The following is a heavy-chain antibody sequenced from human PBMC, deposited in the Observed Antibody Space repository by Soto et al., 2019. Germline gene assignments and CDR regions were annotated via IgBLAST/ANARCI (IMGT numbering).Heavy chain of an antibody. D-gene: IGHD5-18*01. CDR1: GFSLSNARMG. V-gene: IGHV2-26*01. Sequence: QVTLKESGPVLVKPTEPLTLTCTVSGFSLSNARMGVSWIRQPPGKALEWLAHIFSNDEKSYSTSLKSRLTISKDTSKSQVVLTMTNMDPVDTATYCCARIRWTAMVADYWGQGTLVTVSS. CDR2: IFSNDEK. CDR3: ARIRWTAMVADY. J-gene: IGHJ4*02.